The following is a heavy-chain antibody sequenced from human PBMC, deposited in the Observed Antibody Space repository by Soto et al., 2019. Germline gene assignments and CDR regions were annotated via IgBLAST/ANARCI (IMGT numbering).Heavy chain of an antibody. J-gene: IGHJ6*03. D-gene: IGHD3-3*01. CDR3: ARGSDFLSGYYYDYYYYYYMDV. CDR1: GGSFIGYY. V-gene: IGHV4-34*01. Sequence: SETLSLTCAVYGGSFIGYYWSWIRQPPWKGLEWIGEINHSGSTNYNPSLKSRVTISVDTSKNQFSLKLSSVTAADTAVYYCARGSDFLSGYYYDYYYYYYMDVWGKGTTVTVS. CDR2: INHSGST.